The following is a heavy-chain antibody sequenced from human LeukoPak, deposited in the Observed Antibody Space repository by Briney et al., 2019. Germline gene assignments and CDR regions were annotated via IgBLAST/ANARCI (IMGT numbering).Heavy chain of an antibody. V-gene: IGHV4-39*07. CDR3: ASSRSGWLQYNY. D-gene: IGHD5-24*01. CDR1: GGSIRDNSYY. Sequence: PSETLSLTCTVSGGSIRDNSYYWGWIRQSPGKGLEWIGDISGSTYYNPSLKSRVSMSQDTSKNQFSLKLYSVTAADTAVYYCASSRSGWLQYNYWGQGTLVTVSS. CDR2: ISGST. J-gene: IGHJ4*02.